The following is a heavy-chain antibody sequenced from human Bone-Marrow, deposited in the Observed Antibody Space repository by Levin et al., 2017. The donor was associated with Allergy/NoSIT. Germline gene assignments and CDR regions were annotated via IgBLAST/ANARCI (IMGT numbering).Heavy chain of an antibody. CDR1: GFTFRTHT. D-gene: IGHD3-3*01. CDR2: ISGDSSHI. Sequence: GESLKISCIVSGFTFRTHTMNWVRQTRGKGLEWVSSISGDSSHIYYGDSVKGRFTISRDNAKNTLYLLMNSLRAEDTAVYYCVRSSSFGVALRGDYFHYGMDVWGQGTTVTVSS. CDR3: VRSSSFGVALRGDYFHYGMDV. V-gene: IGHV3-21*06. J-gene: IGHJ6*02.